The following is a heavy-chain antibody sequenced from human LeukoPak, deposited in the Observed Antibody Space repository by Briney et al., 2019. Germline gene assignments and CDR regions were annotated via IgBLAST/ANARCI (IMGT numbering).Heavy chain of an antibody. CDR1: GGSISSYY. CDR3: ARHPLRGKAAVNWFDP. D-gene: IGHD6-13*01. V-gene: IGHV4-59*08. Sequence: NASETLSLTCTVSGGSISSYYWSWIRQPPGKGLEWIGYIYYSGSTNYNPSLKSRVTMSVDTSKNQFSLKLSSVTAADTAVYYCARHPLRGKAAVNWFDPWGQGTLVTVSS. CDR2: IYYSGST. J-gene: IGHJ5*02.